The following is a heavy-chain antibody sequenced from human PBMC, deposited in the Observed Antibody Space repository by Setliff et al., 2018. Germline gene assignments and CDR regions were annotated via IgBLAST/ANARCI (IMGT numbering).Heavy chain of an antibody. CDR2: INPSSGRT. CDR3: ARDVFPYHYEGAFDI. CDR1: GYTFTSHY. V-gene: IGHV1-46*01. Sequence: GASVKVSCKASGYTFTSHYMHWVRQAPGLGLEWMGTINPSSGRTSYAQKFRGRVTMTRDTSTSTVYMDMSSLRSEDTAGYYCARDVFPYHYEGAFDIWGQGTMVTVSS. J-gene: IGHJ3*02. D-gene: IGHD3-22*01.